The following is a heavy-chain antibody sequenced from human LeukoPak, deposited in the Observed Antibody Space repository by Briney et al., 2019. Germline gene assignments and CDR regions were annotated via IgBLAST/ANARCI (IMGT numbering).Heavy chain of an antibody. J-gene: IGHJ5*02. V-gene: IGHV4-59*01. Sequence: SETLSLTCTVSGGSISSYYWSWIRQPPGKGLEWIGYIYYSGSTNYNPSLKSRVTISVDTSKNQFSLKLSSVTAADTAVYYCARRGDDCSSTSCYYYGGYNLFDPWGQGTLVTVSS. D-gene: IGHD2-2*01. CDR2: IYYSGST. CDR3: ARRGDDCSSTSCYYYGGYNLFDP. CDR1: GGSISSYY.